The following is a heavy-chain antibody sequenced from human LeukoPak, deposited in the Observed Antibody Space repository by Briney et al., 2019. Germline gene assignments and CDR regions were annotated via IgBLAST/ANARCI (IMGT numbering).Heavy chain of an antibody. CDR3: ARAVDTAMAEFDY. CDR1: GFTFSSYA. CDR2: ISYDGSNK. J-gene: IGHJ4*02. Sequence: PGGSLRLSCAASGFTFSSYAMHWVRQAPGKGLEWVAVISYDGSNKYYADSVKGRFTISRDNSKNTLYLQMNSLRAEDTAVYCCARAVDTAMAEFDYWGQGTLVTVSS. D-gene: IGHD5-18*01. V-gene: IGHV3-30*04.